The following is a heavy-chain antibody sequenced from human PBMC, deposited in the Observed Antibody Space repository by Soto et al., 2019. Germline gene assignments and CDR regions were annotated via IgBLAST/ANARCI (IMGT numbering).Heavy chain of an antibody. CDR3: AREELVHSVTTLVDYFDY. J-gene: IGHJ4*02. CDR2: IYHSGST. CDR1: NYSISGGYY. V-gene: IGHV4-38-2*02. D-gene: IGHD4-17*01. Sequence: KPSETLSLTCTVSNYSISGGYYWGWIRQPPGKGLEWIGSIYHSGSTYYNASLKSRVTISVDTSKNQFSLRLSSVTAADTAVYYCAREELVHSVTTLVDYFDYWGQGSLVTVSS.